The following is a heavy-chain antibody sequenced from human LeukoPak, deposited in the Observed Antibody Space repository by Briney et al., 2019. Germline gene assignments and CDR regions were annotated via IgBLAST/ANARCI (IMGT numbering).Heavy chain of an antibody. CDR2: ITTNGGTT. V-gene: IGHV3-23*01. D-gene: IGHD3-22*01. CDR1: GFTFSSYG. CDR3: AIMHGYYDGSGYWVQ. Sequence: GGSLRLSCAASGFTFSSYGMSWVRQAPGKGLEWVPFITTNGGTTSYADSVKGRFTISRDNPRNTLYMQMNRLRDEDTALYYCAIMHGYYDGSGYWVQWGQGTLVTVSS. J-gene: IGHJ4*02.